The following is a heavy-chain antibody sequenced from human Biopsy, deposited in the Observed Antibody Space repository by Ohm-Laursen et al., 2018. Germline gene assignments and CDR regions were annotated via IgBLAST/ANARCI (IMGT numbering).Heavy chain of an antibody. CDR1: GASIKTSGYF. D-gene: IGHD3-9*01. CDR3: VREPKTGTAEAWYFDL. Sequence: TLSLTCGVSGASIKTSGYFWAWIRQRPGKGLEWIGYISYNERTHYNPSPTSRLAISFDTSNSRISLQLRSVSVADTAVYYCVREPKTGTAEAWYFDLWGRGSPVTVPS. CDR2: ISYNERT. V-gene: IGHV4-31*11. J-gene: IGHJ2*01.